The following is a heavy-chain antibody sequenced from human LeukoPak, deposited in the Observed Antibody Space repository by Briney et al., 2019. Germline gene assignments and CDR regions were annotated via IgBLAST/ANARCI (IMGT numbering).Heavy chain of an antibody. CDR2: ISGGGGST. Sequence: GGSLRLSCAGAGFTFNNYAMSWVRQAPGKGLERVSSISGGGGSTEYADSVKGRFTISRDISKNMLYLQMNSLRAEDTALYYCAKMSGYYSRWASTFDFWGQGTLVTVSS. J-gene: IGHJ4*02. CDR1: GFTFNNYA. CDR3: AKMSGYYSRWASTFDF. V-gene: IGHV3-23*01. D-gene: IGHD3-3*01.